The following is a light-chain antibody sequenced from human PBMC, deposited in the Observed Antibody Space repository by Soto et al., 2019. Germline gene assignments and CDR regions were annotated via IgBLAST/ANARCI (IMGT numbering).Light chain of an antibody. CDR1: SSDVGGYNY. J-gene: IGLJ1*01. Sequence: QSVLTQPASVSGSPGQSITISCTGTSSDVGGYNYVSWYQQHPGKAPKLMIYVVSNRPSGVSNRFSGSKSGNTASLTISGLQPEDEADYYCSSYTTSSTLVFGTGTKVTVL. CDR3: SSYTTSSTLV. V-gene: IGLV2-14*01. CDR2: VVS.